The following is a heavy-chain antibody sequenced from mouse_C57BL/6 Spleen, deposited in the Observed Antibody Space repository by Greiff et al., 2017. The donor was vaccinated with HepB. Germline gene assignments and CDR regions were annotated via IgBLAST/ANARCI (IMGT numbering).Heavy chain of an antibody. CDR1: GYSITSGYY. Sequence: VQLKESGPGLVKPSQSLSLTCSVTGYSITSGYYWNWIRQFPGNKLEWMGYISYDGSNNYNPSLKNRISITRDTSKNQFFLKLNSVTTEDTATYYCAGSTLYYFDYWGQGTTLTVSS. CDR3: AGSTLYYFDY. J-gene: IGHJ2*01. D-gene: IGHD2-1*01. V-gene: IGHV3-6*01. CDR2: ISYDGSN.